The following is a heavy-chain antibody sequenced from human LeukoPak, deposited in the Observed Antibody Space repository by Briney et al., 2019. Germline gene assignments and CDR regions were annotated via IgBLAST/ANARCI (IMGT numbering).Heavy chain of an antibody. CDR1: GLTFSNFG. J-gene: IGHJ4*02. V-gene: IGHV3-30*03. Sequence: GGSLRLSCAASGLTFSNFGMHWARQAPGKGLEWVAVISYDGSDQYYIDSVKGRFTISRDNAKNSLYLQMNSLRADDTAVFYCTRGTVSGGDFDYWGQGTLVTVSS. D-gene: IGHD4-11*01. CDR3: TRGTVSGGDFDY. CDR2: ISYDGSDQ.